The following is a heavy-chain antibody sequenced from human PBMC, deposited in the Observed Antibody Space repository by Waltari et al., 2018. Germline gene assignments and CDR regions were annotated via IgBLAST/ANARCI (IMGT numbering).Heavy chain of an antibody. Sequence: EVQLVESGGGLVQPGGSLRLSCAASGFTFSSYSMNWVRQAPGKGLEWVSYISSSSSTIYYADSVKGRFTISRDNAKNSLYLQMNSLRAEDTAVYYCARVPTGWGGYYYYYMDVWGKGTTVTVSS. CDR1: GFTFSSYS. J-gene: IGHJ6*03. D-gene: IGHD3-16*01. CDR2: ISSSSSTI. CDR3: ARVPTGWGGYYYYYMDV. V-gene: IGHV3-48*04.